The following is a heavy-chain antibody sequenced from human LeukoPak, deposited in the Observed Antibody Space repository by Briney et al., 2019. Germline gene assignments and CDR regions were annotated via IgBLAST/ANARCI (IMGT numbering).Heavy chain of an antibody. CDR2: ISSSRSTI. J-gene: IGHJ4*02. V-gene: IGHV3-48*01. Sequence: GGSLRLSCAASGFTFSSYSMNWVRQAPGKGLEWVSYISSSRSTIYYADSVKGRFTISRDNAKNSLYLQMNSLRAEDTAVYYCARGVAGTGGPFDYWGQGTLVTVSS. CDR1: GFTFSSYS. CDR3: ARGVAGTGGPFDY. D-gene: IGHD6-19*01.